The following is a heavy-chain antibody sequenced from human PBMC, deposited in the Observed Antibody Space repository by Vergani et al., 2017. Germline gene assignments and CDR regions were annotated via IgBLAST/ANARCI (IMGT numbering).Heavy chain of an antibody. Sequence: QVQLQESGPGLVKPSETLSLTCTVSGYSISSGYYWGWIRQPPGKGLEWIGSIYHSGSTYYNPSLKSRVTISVDTSKNQFSLKLSSVTAADTAVYYCARRQIVTGYYSKDWFDPWGQGTLVTVSS. CDR1: GYSISSGYY. CDR3: ARRQIVTGYYSKDWFDP. J-gene: IGHJ5*02. D-gene: IGHD3-9*01. CDR2: IYHSGST. V-gene: IGHV4-38-2*02.